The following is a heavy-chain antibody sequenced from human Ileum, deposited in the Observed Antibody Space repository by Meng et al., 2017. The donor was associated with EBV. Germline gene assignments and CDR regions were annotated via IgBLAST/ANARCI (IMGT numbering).Heavy chain of an antibody. CDR2: IRSSSRDM. D-gene: IGHD5-24*01. CDR3: VRDGYNLLWFDP. Sequence: EVHLVESGGGLVKPGGSLRLYCAASGFTFNTYGMNWVRQAPGKGLEWVSSIRSSSRDMYYADSVKGRFTISRDNAKNSVYLQMNSLRVDDTAVYYCVRDGYNLLWFDPWGQGTLVTVSS. V-gene: IGHV3-21*01. CDR1: GFTFNTYG. J-gene: IGHJ5*02.